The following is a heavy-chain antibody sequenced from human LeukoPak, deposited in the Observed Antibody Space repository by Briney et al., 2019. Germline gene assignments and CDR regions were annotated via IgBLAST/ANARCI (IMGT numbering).Heavy chain of an antibody. CDR1: GFSFDDYG. CDR2: INWNGDST. CDR3: ARDLRVVITGSFDS. J-gene: IGHJ4*02. Sequence: GGSLRLSCAASGFSFDDYGLTWVRQAPGKGLEWVSGINWNGDSTDYADSVKRRFTISRDNAKNSLYLQMNSLRAEDTALYYCARDLRVVITGSFDSWGQGTLVTVSS. D-gene: IGHD3-22*01. V-gene: IGHV3-20*04.